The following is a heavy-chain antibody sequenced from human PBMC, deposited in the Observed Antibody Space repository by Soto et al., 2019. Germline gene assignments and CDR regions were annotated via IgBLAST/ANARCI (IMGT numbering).Heavy chain of an antibody. CDR1: GFTFSSYA. D-gene: IGHD6-13*01. CDR2: ISGSGGST. V-gene: IGHV3-23*01. Sequence: PGGSLRLSCAASGFTFSSYAMSWVRQAPGKGLEWVSGISGSGGSTYYADSVKGRFTISRDNSKNTLYLQMNSLRAEDTAVYYCAKGKSAAAGNSGYYYGMDVWGQGTTVTVSS. CDR3: AKGKSAAAGNSGYYYGMDV. J-gene: IGHJ6*02.